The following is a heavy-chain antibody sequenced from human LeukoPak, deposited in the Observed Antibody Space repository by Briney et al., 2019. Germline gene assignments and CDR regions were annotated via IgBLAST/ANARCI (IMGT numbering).Heavy chain of an antibody. D-gene: IGHD2-2*01. CDR2: IRYDGSNK. CDR3: AKDSGGSTSLGIDY. V-gene: IGHV3-30*02. Sequence: GGSLRLSCAASGFTFSSYGMHWVRQAPGKGLEWVAFIRYDGSNKYYADSVKGRFTISRDNSKNTLYLQMNSLRAEDTAVYYCAKDSGGSTSLGIDYWGQGTLVTVSS. CDR1: GFTFSSYG. J-gene: IGHJ4*02.